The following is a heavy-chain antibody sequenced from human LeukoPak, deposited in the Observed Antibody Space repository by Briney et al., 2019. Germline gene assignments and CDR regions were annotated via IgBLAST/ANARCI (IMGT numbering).Heavy chain of an antibody. J-gene: IGHJ6*03. D-gene: IGHD2-2*01. CDR1: GFTFSNYA. Sequence: GGSLRLSCTASGFTFSNYAMSWVRQAPGKGLEWVSVISGSGGGTYSADSVKGRFTISRDNSKNSLYLQMNSLRTEDTALYYCAKDLQLRDYYYYMDVWGKGTTVTVSS. V-gene: IGHV3-23*01. CDR3: AKDLQLRDYYYYMDV. CDR2: ISGSGGGT.